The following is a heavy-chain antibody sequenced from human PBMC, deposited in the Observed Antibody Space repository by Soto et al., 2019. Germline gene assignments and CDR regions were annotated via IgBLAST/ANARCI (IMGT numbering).Heavy chain of an antibody. CDR3: ARHGYSYGGGYFDY. D-gene: IGHD5-18*01. CDR2: IYSGGSA. V-gene: IGHV3-66*04. J-gene: IGHJ4*02. CDR1: GFTVSSNY. Sequence: EVQLVESGGGLVQPGGSLRLSCAASGFTVSSNYMSWVRQAPGKGLEWVSVIYSGGSAYYADSVKGRFTISRDNSKDSLSLQMNSLRAEDTAVYCCARHGYSYGGGYFDYWGQGTLVTVSS.